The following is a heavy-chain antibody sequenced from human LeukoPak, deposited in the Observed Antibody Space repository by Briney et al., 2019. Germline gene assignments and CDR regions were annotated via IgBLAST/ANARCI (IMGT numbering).Heavy chain of an antibody. V-gene: IGHV1-2*06. CDR2: INPNSGGT. CDR1: GYTFTGYY. D-gene: IGHD2-2*01. J-gene: IGHJ4*02. Sequence: ASVKVSCKASGYTFTGYYMHWVRQAPGQGLEWMGRINPNSGGTNYAQKFQGRVTMTRDTSISTAYMELSSLRSEDTAVYYCARAITMRYCSSTSCPPGGYWGQGTLVTVSS. CDR3: ARAITMRYCSSTSCPPGGY.